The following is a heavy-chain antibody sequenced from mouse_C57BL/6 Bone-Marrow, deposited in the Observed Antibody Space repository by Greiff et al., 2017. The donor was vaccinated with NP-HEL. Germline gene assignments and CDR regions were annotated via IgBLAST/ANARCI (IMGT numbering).Heavy chain of an antibody. J-gene: IGHJ4*01. D-gene: IGHD2-4*01. Sequence: EVHLVESGAELVKPGASVKLSCTASGFNFHDYYMHWVKQRTEQGLEWIGRIDPEDGETKYAPKFQGKATITADTSSNTAYLQLSSLTSEDTAVYYCARRDYDEGYYAMDYGGRGTSVTVSA. CDR3: ARRDYDEGYYAMDY. CDR2: IDPEDGET. CDR1: GFNFHDYY. V-gene: IGHV14-2*01.